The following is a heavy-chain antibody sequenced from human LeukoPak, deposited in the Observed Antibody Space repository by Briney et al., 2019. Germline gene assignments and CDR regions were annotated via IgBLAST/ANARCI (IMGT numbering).Heavy chain of an antibody. J-gene: IGHJ5*02. CDR1: GYTFTGYY. V-gene: IGHV1-2*02. Sequence: GASVKVSCKASGYTFTGYYMHWVRQAPGQGLEWMGWINPNSGGTNYAQKFQGRVTMTRGTSISTAYMELSRLRSDDTAVYYRARAVVVVPAAIFRNWFDPWGQGTLVTVSS. CDR3: ARAVVVVPAAIFRNWFDP. CDR2: INPNSGGT. D-gene: IGHD2-2*01.